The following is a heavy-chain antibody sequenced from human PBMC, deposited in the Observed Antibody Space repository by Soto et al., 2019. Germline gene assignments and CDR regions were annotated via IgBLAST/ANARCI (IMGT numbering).Heavy chain of an antibody. Sequence: ASVKVSCKASGYTFTGYCMHWVRQAPGQGVEWMGWINPNSGGTNYAQKFQGRVAMTRDTSISTAYMELSRLRSDDAAGYYCARDQRGGYCSGGSCYSPYHYGMAVGGQGPTVTVPS. D-gene: IGHD2-15*01. CDR3: ARDQRGGYCSGGSCYSPYHYGMAV. J-gene: IGHJ6*02. CDR1: GYTFTGYC. V-gene: IGHV1-2*02. CDR2: INPNSGGT.